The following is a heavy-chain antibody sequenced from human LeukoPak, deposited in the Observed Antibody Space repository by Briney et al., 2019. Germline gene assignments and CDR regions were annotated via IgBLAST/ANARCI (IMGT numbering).Heavy chain of an antibody. CDR2: ISYDGSNK. J-gene: IGHJ3*02. V-gene: IGHV3-30*04. CDR1: GFTFSSYA. Sequence: PGRSLRLSCAASGFTFSSYAMHWVRQAPGKGLEWVAVISYDGSNKYYADSVKGRFTISRDNSKNTPYLQMNSLRAEDTAVYYCAREGAGYCSSTSCYEISMIAFDIWGQGTMVTVSS. D-gene: IGHD2-2*01. CDR3: AREGAGYCSSTSCYEISMIAFDI.